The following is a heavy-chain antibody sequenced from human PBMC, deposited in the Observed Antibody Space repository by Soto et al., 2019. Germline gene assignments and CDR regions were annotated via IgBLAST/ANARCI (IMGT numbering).Heavy chain of an antibody. D-gene: IGHD1-1*01. CDR2: IYSGST. Sequence: SATLYITCTVSGDSINSGGYSWSWIRQPPGQGLEWIGYIYSGSTYYSPSLKIRVTISIDASKNQVSLRLKSVTAADTAVYYCAREDSAGFYDFWGQGTLVTVSS. CDR1: GDSINSGGYS. J-gene: IGHJ4*02. CDR3: AREDSAGFYDF. V-gene: IGHV4-30-2*01.